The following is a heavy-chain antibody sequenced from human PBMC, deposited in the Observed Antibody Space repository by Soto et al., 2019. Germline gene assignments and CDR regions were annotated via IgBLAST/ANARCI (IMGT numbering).Heavy chain of an antibody. CDR1: RFTFNNYW. Sequence: EVQLVESGGDLVQPGGSVRLSCAASRFTFNNYWMTWVRQAPGKGLEWVAKIKQDGSEKYYVDSVKGRFTISRDNAKNSLYLQMNSLRAEDTAVYYCARDLGNCSSTRWCLGAFDMWGQGTMVTVSS. D-gene: IGHD2-2*01. CDR2: IKQDGSEK. V-gene: IGHV3-7*01. J-gene: IGHJ3*02. CDR3: ARDLGNCSSTRWCLGAFDM.